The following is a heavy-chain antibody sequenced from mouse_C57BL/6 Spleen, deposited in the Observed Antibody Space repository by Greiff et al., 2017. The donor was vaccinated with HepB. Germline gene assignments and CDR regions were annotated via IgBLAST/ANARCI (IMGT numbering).Heavy chain of an antibody. CDR2: SRNKANDYTT. V-gene: IGHV7-1*01. CDR1: GFTFSDFY. J-gene: IGHJ3*01. D-gene: IGHD1-1*01. CDR3: ARDHYYNGSRAFAY. Sequence: EVKVVESGGGLVQSGRSLRLSCATSGFTFSDFYMEWVRQAPGKGLEWIAASRNKANDYTTEYSASVKGRFIVSRDTSQSILYLQMNALRAEDTAIYYCARDHYYNGSRAFAYWGQGTLVTVSA.